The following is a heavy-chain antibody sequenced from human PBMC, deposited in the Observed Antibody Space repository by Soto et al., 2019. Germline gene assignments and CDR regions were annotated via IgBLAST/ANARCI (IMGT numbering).Heavy chain of an antibody. J-gene: IGHJ6*03. CDR2: IWYDGSNK. CDR3: ARDGLYDILTGYYIPPIYYMAV. D-gene: IGHD3-9*01. Sequence: PGGSLRLSCAASGFTFSSYGMHWVRQAPGKGLEWVAVIWYDGSNKYYADSVKGRFTISRDNSKNTLYLQMNSLRAEDTAVYYCARDGLYDILTGYYIPPIYYMAVWGKGTTVTVSS. CDR1: GFTFSSYG. V-gene: IGHV3-33*01.